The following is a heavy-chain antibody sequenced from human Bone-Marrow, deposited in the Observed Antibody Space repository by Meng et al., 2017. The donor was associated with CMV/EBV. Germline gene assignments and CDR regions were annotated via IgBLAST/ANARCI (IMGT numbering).Heavy chain of an antibody. CDR3: ARVSAAGGFH. D-gene: IGHD3-16*01. CDR2: IYYSGST. CDR1: GGSIRSSSYY. Sequence: SVTLSLTCTVTGGSIRSSSYYWGWIRQSPGKGLEWIGSIYYSGSTYYNPSLKSRVTISVDTSKNQFSLMLSSVTAADTAVYYCARVSAAGGFHWGQGTLVTVSS. V-gene: IGHV4-39*07. J-gene: IGHJ4*02.